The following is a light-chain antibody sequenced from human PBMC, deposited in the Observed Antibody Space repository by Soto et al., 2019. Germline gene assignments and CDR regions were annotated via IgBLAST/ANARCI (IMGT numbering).Light chain of an antibody. Sequence: DIQMTQSPSTLSASVGDRVIITCRASQNVGKYLAWYQQRPGKAPKGLISKASSLESGAPSRFSGSGSGTGFTLTISSLQPEDFGTYYCQQYYSYPWTFGRGTKVDIK. J-gene: IGKJ1*01. V-gene: IGKV1-5*03. CDR2: KAS. CDR3: QQYYSYPWT. CDR1: QNVGKY.